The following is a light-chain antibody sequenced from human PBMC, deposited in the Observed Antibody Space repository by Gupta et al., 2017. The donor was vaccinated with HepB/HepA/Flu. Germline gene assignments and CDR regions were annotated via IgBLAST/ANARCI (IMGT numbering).Light chain of an antibody. J-gene: IGKJ4*01. V-gene: IGKV3-11*01. CDR1: QSVSSY. Sequence: EILLTQSPATLSLSPGERATLSCRSSQSVSSYLAWYQQKPGQAPRLLIYDASNRATGIPARFSGSGSWTDFTLTISSLEPEDFAVYYCQQRSNWPLTFGGGTKVEIK. CDR3: QQRSNWPLT. CDR2: DAS.